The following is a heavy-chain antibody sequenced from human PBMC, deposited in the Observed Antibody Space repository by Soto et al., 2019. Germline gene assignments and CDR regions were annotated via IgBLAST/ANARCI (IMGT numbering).Heavy chain of an antibody. D-gene: IGHD6-13*01. Sequence: QVQLVQSGAEVKKPGASVKVSCKASGYTFTSYAMHWVRQAPGQRLEWMGWINAGNGNTKYSQKFQGRVTITRDTSASTAYMELSSLRSEDTTVYYCAREGIAATADYWGQGTLVTVSS. CDR2: INAGNGNT. CDR3: AREGIAATADY. V-gene: IGHV1-3*01. J-gene: IGHJ4*02. CDR1: GYTFTSYA.